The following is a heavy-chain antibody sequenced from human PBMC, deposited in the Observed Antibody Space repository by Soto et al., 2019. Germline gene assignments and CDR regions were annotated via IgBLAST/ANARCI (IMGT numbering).Heavy chain of an antibody. CDR3: ANTLDYYDRTGPPFYFEN. V-gene: IGHV3-7*01. Sequence: EVQLVESGGGLVQPGGSLRLSCAASGFTLSNYWMSWVRQAPGKGLEWVANIKQDGSQIYYVDSVKGRFTISRDNAKNSLFLQMNSLKAEDTAFYYCANTLDYYDRTGPPFYFENWGQGTLVTVSS. CDR2: IKQDGSQI. CDR1: GFTLSNYW. J-gene: IGHJ4*02. D-gene: IGHD3-16*01.